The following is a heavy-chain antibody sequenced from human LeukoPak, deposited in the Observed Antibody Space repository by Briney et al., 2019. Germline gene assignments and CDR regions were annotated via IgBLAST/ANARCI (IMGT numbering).Heavy chain of an antibody. Sequence: SVKVSCKASGGTFSSYAISWVRQAPGQGLGWMGGIIPIFGTANYAQKFQGRVTITADKSTSTAYMELSSLRSEDTAVYYCARSYYYDSSGSITDNDYWGQGTLVTVSS. CDR3: ARSYYYDSSGSITDNDY. CDR2: IIPIFGTA. CDR1: GGTFSSYA. D-gene: IGHD3-22*01. J-gene: IGHJ4*02. V-gene: IGHV1-69*06.